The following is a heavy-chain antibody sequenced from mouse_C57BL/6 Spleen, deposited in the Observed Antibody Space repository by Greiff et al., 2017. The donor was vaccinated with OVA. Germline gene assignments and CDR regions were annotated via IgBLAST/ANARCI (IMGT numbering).Heavy chain of an antibody. D-gene: IGHD2-4*01. Sequence: QVQLKQSGAELVKPGASVKISCKASGYAFSSYWMNWVKQRPGKGLEWIGQIYPGDGDTNYNGKFKGKATLTADKSSSTAYMQLSSLTSEDSAVYFCARRDYDYGFAYWGQGTLVTVSA. CDR3: ARRDYDYGFAY. CDR2: IYPGDGDT. J-gene: IGHJ3*01. V-gene: IGHV1-80*01. CDR1: GYAFSSYW.